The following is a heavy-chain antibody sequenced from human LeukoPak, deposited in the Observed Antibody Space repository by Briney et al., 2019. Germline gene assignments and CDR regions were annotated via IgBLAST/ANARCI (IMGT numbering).Heavy chain of an antibody. CDR1: GFTFSSYA. J-gene: IGHJ5*02. CDR3: ARLNEYNWFDP. CDR2: ISYDGSNK. Sequence: PGGSLRLSCAASGFTFSSYAMHWVRQAPGKGLEWVAVISYDGSNKYYADSVKGRFTISRDNSKNTLYLQMNSLRAEDTAVYYCARLNEYNWFDPWGQGTLVTVSS. V-gene: IGHV3-30*04. D-gene: IGHD1-1*01.